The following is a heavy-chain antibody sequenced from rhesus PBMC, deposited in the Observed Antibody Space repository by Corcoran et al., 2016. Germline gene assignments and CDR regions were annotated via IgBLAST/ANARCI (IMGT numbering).Heavy chain of an antibody. Sequence: QVQLQESGPGVVKPSETMSLTCAVSGYSISSGYYWGWLRQPPGKGLEWIGHISSGGSNSLTPSLKSRVTLSVDTSKNQFSLKLSSVTAADTAVYYCARHYGSWGQGVLVTVSS. J-gene: IGHJ4*01. V-gene: IGHV4S14*01. CDR3: ARHYGS. CDR2: ISSGGSN. D-gene: IGHD3-9*01. CDR1: GYSISSGYY.